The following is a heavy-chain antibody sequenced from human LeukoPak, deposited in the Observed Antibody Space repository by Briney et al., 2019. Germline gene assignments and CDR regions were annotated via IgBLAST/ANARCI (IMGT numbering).Heavy chain of an antibody. V-gene: IGHV4-30-4*01. J-gene: IGHJ6*02. CDR2: IYYSGST. CDR3: ARGLHCSSTSCQRKGMDV. D-gene: IGHD2-2*01. Sequence: SETLSLTCTVSGGSISSGDYYWSWIRQPPGKGLEWIGYIYYSGSTYYNPSLKSRVTISVDTSKNQFSLKLSSVTAADTAVYYCARGLHCSSTSCQRKGMDVWGQGTTVTVSS. CDR1: GGSISSGDYY.